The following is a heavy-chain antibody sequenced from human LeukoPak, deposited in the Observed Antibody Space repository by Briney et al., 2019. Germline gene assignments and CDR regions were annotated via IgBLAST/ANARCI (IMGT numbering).Heavy chain of an antibody. CDR3: ARDMASTGRITIFGVPKAWFDP. V-gene: IGHV3-21*01. CDR2: ISSSSSSI. D-gene: IGHD3-3*01. Sequence: GGSLRLSCAAPGFTFSSYSRNWVGQAPGRGREGVSPISSSSSSIYYADSVKGRFTISRDNAKNSLYLQMNSLRAEDTAVYYCARDMASTGRITIFGVPKAWFDPWGQGTLVTVSS. CDR1: GFTFSSYS. J-gene: IGHJ5*02.